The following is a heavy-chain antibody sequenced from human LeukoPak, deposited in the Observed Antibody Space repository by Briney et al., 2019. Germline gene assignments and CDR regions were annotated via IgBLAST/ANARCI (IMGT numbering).Heavy chain of an antibody. D-gene: IGHD5-18*01. CDR1: GFTFDDYG. V-gene: IGHV3-20*04. CDR3: ARDTNEDTAMAAPPYYYYYMDV. Sequence: GGSLRLSCAASGFTFDDYGMSWVRHAPGKGLEWVSGINWNGGSTVYADSVKGRFTISRDNAKNSLYLQMNSLRAEHTALYYCARDTNEDTAMAAPPYYYYYMDVWGKGTTVTVSS. CDR2: INWNGGST. J-gene: IGHJ6*03.